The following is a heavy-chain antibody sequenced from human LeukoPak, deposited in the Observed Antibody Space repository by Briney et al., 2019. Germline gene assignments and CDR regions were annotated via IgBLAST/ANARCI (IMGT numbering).Heavy chain of an antibody. CDR3: ASKYYGSGPNAFDI. Sequence: SETLSLTCAVYGGSFSGYYWSWIRQPPGKGLEWIGEINHSGSTNYNPSLKSRVTISVDTSKNQFSLKLSSVTAADTAVYYCASKYYGSGPNAFDIWGQGTMVTVSS. D-gene: IGHD3-10*01. J-gene: IGHJ3*02. V-gene: IGHV4-34*01. CDR2: INHSGST. CDR1: GGSFSGYY.